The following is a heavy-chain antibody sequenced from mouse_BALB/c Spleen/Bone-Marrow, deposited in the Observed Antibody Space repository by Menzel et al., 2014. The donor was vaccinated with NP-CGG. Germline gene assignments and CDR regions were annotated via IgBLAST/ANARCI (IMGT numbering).Heavy chain of an antibody. V-gene: IGHV1S132*01. CDR2: IFPGTDTT. CDR1: GYTFTNYW. D-gene: IGHD2-4*01. J-gene: IGHJ3*01. Sequence: VQLQQSGAEVVNPGASVKLSCRTSGYTFTNYWIQWVKQRPGQGLGWIGEIFPGTDTTYYNEKFKDKATLTIDTSSSTAYMQLSSLTSEDSAVYFCARNYDYDEGAWFTYLGQGTLVTVSA. CDR3: ARNYDYDEGAWFTY.